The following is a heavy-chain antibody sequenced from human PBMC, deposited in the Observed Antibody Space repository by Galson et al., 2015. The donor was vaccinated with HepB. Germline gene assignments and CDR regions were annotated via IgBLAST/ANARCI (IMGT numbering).Heavy chain of an antibody. CDR2: TYYRSKWYN. Sequence: CAISGDSVSSNSAAWNWIRQSPSRGLEWLGRTYYRSKWYNDYAVSVKSRITINPDTSKNQFSLQLNSVTPEDTAAYYCARGGYDLENFDYWGQGTLVTVSS. V-gene: IGHV6-1*01. J-gene: IGHJ4*02. D-gene: IGHD5-12*01. CDR3: ARGGYDLENFDY. CDR1: GDSVSSNSAA.